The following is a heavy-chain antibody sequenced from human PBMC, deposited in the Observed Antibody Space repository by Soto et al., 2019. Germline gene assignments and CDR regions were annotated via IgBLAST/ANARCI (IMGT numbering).Heavy chain of an antibody. Sequence: PSQTLSLTCDISGDSVSSNSAGWNWIRQTPSRGLLWLVRTYYKSKWYYTYAASVKSRITVSPDTSKNQFSPQLTSVTPEDTAVYYCARGSWDDVSGHYYMDVWDKGTTVTVSS. V-gene: IGHV6-1*01. CDR3: ARGSWDDVSGHYYMDV. D-gene: IGHD1-1*01. J-gene: IGHJ6*03. CDR1: GDSVSSNSAG. CDR2: TYYKSKWYY.